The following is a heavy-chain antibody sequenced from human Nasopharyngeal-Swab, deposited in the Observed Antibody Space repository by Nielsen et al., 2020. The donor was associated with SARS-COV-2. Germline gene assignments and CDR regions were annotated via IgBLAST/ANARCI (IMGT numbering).Heavy chain of an antibody. V-gene: IGHV4-61*01. Sequence: SETLSLTCTVSGGPVSSDIYSWSWIRQPPGKGLEWIGYVVYSGRTNYNPSLNSRVTISVDTSKDQFSLKLNSVPAADTAMYFCARTTTTPPFDSWGQGTLVAVSS. CDR3: ARTTTTPPFDS. CDR1: GGPVSSDIYS. CDR2: VVYSGRT. D-gene: IGHD1-1*01. J-gene: IGHJ4*02.